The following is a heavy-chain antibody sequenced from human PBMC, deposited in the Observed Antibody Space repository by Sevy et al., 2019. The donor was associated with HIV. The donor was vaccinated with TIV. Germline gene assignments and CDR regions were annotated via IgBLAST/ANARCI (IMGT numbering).Heavy chain of an antibody. CDR2: INPNSGGT. Sequence: ASVKVSCKASGYTFTGYYMHWVRQAPGQGLEWMGWINPNSGGTNYAQKFQGRVTMTRDTSISTAYMELSRLRSDDTAVYSCARGSASGYLDVGAFDIWGQGTMVTVSS. CDR1: GYTFTGYY. V-gene: IGHV1-2*02. CDR3: ARGSASGYLDVGAFDI. J-gene: IGHJ3*02. D-gene: IGHD5-12*01.